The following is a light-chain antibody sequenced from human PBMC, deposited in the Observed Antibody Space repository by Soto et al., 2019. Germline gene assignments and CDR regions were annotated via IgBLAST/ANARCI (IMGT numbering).Light chain of an antibody. V-gene: IGKV3-20*01. CDR3: QQYGSSPLT. J-gene: IGKJ4*01. CDR2: GAS. Sequence: EIVLTQSPGTLSLSPGERAALSCRASQRVSSSYLAWYQQKPGQAPRLLIYGASSRATGIPDRFSGSGSGKDFTITISRLEPEDFALYYCQQYGSSPLTFGGGTTGEIK. CDR1: QRVSSSY.